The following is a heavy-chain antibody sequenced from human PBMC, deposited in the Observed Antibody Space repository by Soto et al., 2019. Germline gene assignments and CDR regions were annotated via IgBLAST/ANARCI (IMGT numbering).Heavy chain of an antibody. D-gene: IGHD3-9*01. V-gene: IGHV4-4*02. CDR3: VRNDWYRFAP. CDR1: GASVISTKW. J-gene: IGHJ5*02. Sequence: SETLSLTCAVSGASVISTKWWSWVRQPPGKGLEWIGEIHHSGSFNYNPSLRSRVTISIDKSKNQLSLKLTSVTAADTAVHYCVRNDWYRFAPWGQGTLVTVSS. CDR2: IHHSGSF.